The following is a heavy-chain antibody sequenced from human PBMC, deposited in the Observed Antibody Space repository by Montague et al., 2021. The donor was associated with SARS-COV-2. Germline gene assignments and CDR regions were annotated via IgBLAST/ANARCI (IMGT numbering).Heavy chain of an antibody. J-gene: IGHJ4*02. Sequence: SETLSITCTVSGGSVSSGSYYWSWIRQPPGKGLEWIGYIYYSGSTNYNPSLKSRVTISVDTSKNQFSLKLSSVTAADTAVYYCARDRGGGFGGVITAYYFDYWGQGTLVTVSS. CDR1: GGSVSSGSYY. CDR2: IYYSGST. D-gene: IGHD3-16*01. V-gene: IGHV4-61*01. CDR3: ARDRGGGFGGVITAYYFDY.